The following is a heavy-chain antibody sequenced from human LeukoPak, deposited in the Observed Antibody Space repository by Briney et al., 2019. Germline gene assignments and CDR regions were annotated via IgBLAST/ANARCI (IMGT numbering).Heavy chain of an antibody. D-gene: IGHD6-13*01. CDR3: ARSTPYSSSWYFYYYGMDV. Sequence: ASVNVSCKASGYTFTSYAMHWVRQAPGQRLEWMGWINAGNGNTKYSQKFQGRVTITRDTSASTAYMELSSLRSEDTAVYYCARSTPYSSSWYFYYYGMDVWGQGTTVTVSS. CDR2: INAGNGNT. V-gene: IGHV1-3*01. J-gene: IGHJ6*02. CDR1: GYTFTSYA.